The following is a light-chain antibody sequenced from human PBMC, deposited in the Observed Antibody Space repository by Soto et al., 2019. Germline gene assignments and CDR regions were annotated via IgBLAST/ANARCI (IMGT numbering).Light chain of an antibody. CDR2: DAS. CDR3: QQRSRWPLT. V-gene: IGKV3-11*01. J-gene: IGKJ4*01. CDR1: QSVSSY. Sequence: EIVLTQSPATLSLSPGERATLSCRASQSVSSYLAWYQQKPGQAPRLLIYDASNRATGVPARFSGSGSGADYTLTISSLETEDFAVYYCQQRSRWPLTFGGGTKEEIK.